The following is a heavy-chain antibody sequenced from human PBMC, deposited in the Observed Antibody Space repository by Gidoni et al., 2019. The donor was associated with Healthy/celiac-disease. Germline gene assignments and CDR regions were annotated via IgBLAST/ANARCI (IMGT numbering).Heavy chain of an antibody. CDR1: GFTVGSNY. D-gene: IGHD2-21*01. Sequence: EVQLVESGGGLVEPGGSLRRSSAASGFTVGSNYMSWGRQAPGKGLEWVSVIYSGGSTYYADSVKGRFTISRDNSKNTLYLQMTSLRAEDTAVYYCASGPIPGELGDWGQGTLVTVSS. CDR3: ASGPIPGELGD. V-gene: IGHV3-66*01. J-gene: IGHJ4*02. CDR2: IYSGGST.